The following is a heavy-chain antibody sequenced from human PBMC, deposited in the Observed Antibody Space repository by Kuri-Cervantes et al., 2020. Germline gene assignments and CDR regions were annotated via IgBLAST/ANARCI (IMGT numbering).Heavy chain of an antibody. CDR1: GGTSSSYT. Sequence: SVKVSCKASGGTSSSYTISWVRQAPGQGLEWMGRIIPILGIANYAQKFQGRVTITADKSTSTAYMELSSLRSEDTAVYYCARGNCGGDCSIDYWGQGTLVTVSS. CDR3: ARGNCGGDCSIDY. J-gene: IGHJ4*02. D-gene: IGHD2-21*02. CDR2: IIPILGIA. V-gene: IGHV1-69*02.